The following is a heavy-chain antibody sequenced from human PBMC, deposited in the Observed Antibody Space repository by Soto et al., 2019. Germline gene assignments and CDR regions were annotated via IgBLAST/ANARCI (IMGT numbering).Heavy chain of an antibody. CDR1: GDSVSSNSAA. CDR3: GEAVAGTNYYGMDV. Sequence: SQTLSLTCAISGDSVSSNSAAGHWIRQSPSRGLEWLGRTYYRSKWYNDYAVSVKSRITINPDTSKNQFSLQLNSVTPEDTAVYYCGEAVAGTNYYGMDVWGQGTTVTVS. CDR2: TYYRSKWYN. D-gene: IGHD6-19*01. J-gene: IGHJ6*02. V-gene: IGHV6-1*01.